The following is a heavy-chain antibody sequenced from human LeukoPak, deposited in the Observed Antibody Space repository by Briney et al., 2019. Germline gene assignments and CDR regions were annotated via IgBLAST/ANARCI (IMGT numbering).Heavy chain of an antibody. V-gene: IGHV3-21*01. Sequence: GGSLRLSCAASGFTFSSYSMNWVRQAPGKGLEWVSSISSSSSYIYYADSVKGRFTISRDNAKNSLYLQMNSLRAEDTAVYYCARGVGGNGYEPDAFHIWVQGTMVTVSS. CDR3: ARGVGGNGYEPDAFHI. CDR1: GFTFSSYS. J-gene: IGHJ3*02. D-gene: IGHD5-12*01. CDR2: ISSSSSYI.